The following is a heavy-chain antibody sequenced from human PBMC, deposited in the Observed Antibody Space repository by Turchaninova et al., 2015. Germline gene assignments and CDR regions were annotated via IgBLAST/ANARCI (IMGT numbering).Heavy chain of an antibody. V-gene: IGHV2-26*01. D-gene: IGHD3-3*01. J-gene: IGHJ5*02. CDR3: ARIRLGTIFGVVITRGWFDP. CDR2: IFSNDEK. CDR1: SLSNARMG. Sequence: SLSNARMGVSWIRQPPGKALEWLAHIFSNDEKSYSTSLKSRLTISKDTSKSQVVLTMTNMDPVDTATYYCARIRLGTIFGVVITRGWFDPWGQGTLVTVSS.